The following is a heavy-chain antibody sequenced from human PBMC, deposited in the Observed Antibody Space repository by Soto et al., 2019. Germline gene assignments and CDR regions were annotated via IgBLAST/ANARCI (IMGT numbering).Heavy chain of an antibody. V-gene: IGHV1-69*01. J-gene: IGHJ6*02. D-gene: IGHD3-3*01. CDR2: IIPIFGTA. Sequence: QVQLVQSGAAVKKPGSSVKVSCKASGGTFSSYAISWVRQAPGQGLEWMGGIIPIFGTANYAQKFQGRVTITADESTSTAYMELSSLRSEDTAVYYCARANKPHLLIRFLGRRPDYYYYGIDVWGQGTTVTVSS. CDR1: GGTFSSYA. CDR3: ARANKPHLLIRFLGRRPDYYYYGIDV.